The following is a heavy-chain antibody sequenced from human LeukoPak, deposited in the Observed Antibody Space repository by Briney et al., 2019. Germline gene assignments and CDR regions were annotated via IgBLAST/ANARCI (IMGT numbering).Heavy chain of an antibody. CDR3: ARTLAGTTSFHYGMDV. Sequence: GGSLRLSCAASGFIFSNYEMTWVRQAPGKGLEWVSYISGSGNTKYYADSVTGRFTISRDKAKNSMYMQMNSLRAEDTAVYYCARTLAGTTSFHYGMDVWGQGTTVTVSS. D-gene: IGHD1-7*01. J-gene: IGHJ6*02. CDR2: ISGSGNTK. V-gene: IGHV3-48*03. CDR1: GFIFSNYE.